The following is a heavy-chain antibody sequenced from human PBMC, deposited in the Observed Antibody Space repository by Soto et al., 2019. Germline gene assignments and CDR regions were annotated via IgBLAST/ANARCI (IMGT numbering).Heavy chain of an antibody. J-gene: IGHJ6*02. Sequence: QLQLQESGPGLVKPSETLSLTCTVSGGSIGGSTYYWGWIRQPPGKGLEWIGSIYYSGNTYYNPSLKSRVPMSVDPANNQFPLKLNFVTAADTAVYYCAGRPDYGSGSAGTDVWGQGTTVTASS. CDR3: AGRPDYGSGSAGTDV. D-gene: IGHD3-10*01. CDR2: IYYSGNT. CDR1: GGSIGGSTYY. V-gene: IGHV4-39*01.